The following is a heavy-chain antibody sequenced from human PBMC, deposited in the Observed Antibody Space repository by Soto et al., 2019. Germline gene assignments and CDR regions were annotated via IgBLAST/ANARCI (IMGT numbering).Heavy chain of an antibody. CDR1: GYTFTNYA. D-gene: IGHD2-2*02. Sequence: GASVKVSCKASGYTFTNYAIHWVRQAPGQRLEWMGWINGGNGKTEYSQKFQGRLTITRDTSATTSYMEISSLTSEDTAVYYCARDQGYQRLYIWGQGTLVTVSS. CDR2: INGGNGKT. CDR3: ARDQGYQRLYI. J-gene: IGHJ4*02. V-gene: IGHV1-3*01.